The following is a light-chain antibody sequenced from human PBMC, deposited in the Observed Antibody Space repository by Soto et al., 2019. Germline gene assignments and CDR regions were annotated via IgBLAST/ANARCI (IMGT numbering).Light chain of an antibody. J-gene: IGKJ2*01. CDR3: QQYGSSPYT. Sequence: EIVLTQSPGTLSLSPGESATLSCRASQSVSSNYLGWYQQKPGQAPRLLIYGASSRATGIPDRFSGSGSGTDFTLTISRLEPEDFAVYYCQQYGSSPYTFGPGTKLEIK. CDR1: QSVSSNY. CDR2: GAS. V-gene: IGKV3-20*01.